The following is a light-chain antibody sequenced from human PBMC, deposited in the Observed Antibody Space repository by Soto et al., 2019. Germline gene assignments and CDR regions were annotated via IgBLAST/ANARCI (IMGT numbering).Light chain of an antibody. CDR3: HQRSNWPPDT. V-gene: IGKV3D-20*02. CDR2: GPS. CDR1: QSIDSTY. Sequence: PGKIATLSFRASQSIDSTYLAWYQQKPGQAPRLLIYGPSTRATGIPDRFSGSGSGTDFTLTISSLEPEDFAVYYCHQRSNWPPDTFGQGTRLEIK. J-gene: IGKJ5*01.